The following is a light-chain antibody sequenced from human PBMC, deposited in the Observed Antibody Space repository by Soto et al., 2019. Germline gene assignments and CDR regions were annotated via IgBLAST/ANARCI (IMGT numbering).Light chain of an antibody. J-gene: IGLJ2*01. Sequence: QPVLTQPPSASGTPGQRVTISCSGSSSSIGRNYVYWYQHLPGTAPKLLISTNNQRPSGIPDRFSASKSGTSASLAISGLRSEDEADYSCAAWDDSLSVLVFGGGTKLTVL. CDR3: AAWDDSLSVLV. CDR2: TNN. CDR1: SSSIGRNY. V-gene: IGLV1-47*01.